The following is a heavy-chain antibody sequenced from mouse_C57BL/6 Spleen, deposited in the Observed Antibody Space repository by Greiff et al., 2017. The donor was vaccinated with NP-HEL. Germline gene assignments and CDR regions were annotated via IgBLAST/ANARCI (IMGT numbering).Heavy chain of an antibody. V-gene: IGHV1-82*01. D-gene: IGHD2-3*01. CDR2: IYPGDGDT. Sequence: QVQLQQSGPELVKPGASVKISCKASGYAFSSSWMNWVKQRPGKGLEWIGRIYPGDGDTNYNGKFKGKATLTADKSSSTAYMQLSSLTSEDSAVYVWARSDDDYWYFDVWGTGTTVTVSA. J-gene: IGHJ1*03. CDR1: GYAFSSSW. CDR3: ARSDDDYWYFDV.